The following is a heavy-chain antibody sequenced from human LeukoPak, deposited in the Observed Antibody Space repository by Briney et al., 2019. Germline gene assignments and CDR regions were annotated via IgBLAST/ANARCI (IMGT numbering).Heavy chain of an antibody. CDR2: INHSGST. J-gene: IGHJ4*02. CDR3: ARGSAYSGSYY. CDR1: GGSFSGYY. V-gene: IGHV4-34*01. D-gene: IGHD1-26*01. Sequence: SETLSLTCAVYGGSFSGYYWGWIRQPPGKGLEWIGEINHSGSTNYNPSLKSRVTISVDTSKNQFSLKLSSVTAADTAVYYCARGSAYSGSYYWGQGTLVTVSS.